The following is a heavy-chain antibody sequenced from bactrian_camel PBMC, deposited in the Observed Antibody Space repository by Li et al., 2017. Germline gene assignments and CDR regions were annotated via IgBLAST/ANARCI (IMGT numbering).Heavy chain of an antibody. J-gene: IGHJ4*01. CDR1: GYTSTRDF. V-gene: IGHV3S6*01. D-gene: IGHD6*01. CDR2: IYGPSSES. Sequence: HVQLVESGGGSVQVGGSLRLSCEASGYTSTRDFMGWHRQAPGRRREGVAAIYGPSSESYYADSVKGRFTISQDVAKSTVYLQMNSLKPEDTAMYYCAADSAVVPGEELLPDLNYWGQGTQVTVS. CDR3: AADSAVVPGEELLPDLNY.